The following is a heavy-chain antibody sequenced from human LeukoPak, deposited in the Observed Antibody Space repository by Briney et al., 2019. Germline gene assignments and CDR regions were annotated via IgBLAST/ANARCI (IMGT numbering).Heavy chain of an antibody. CDR3: ARESYNSGSYYNDY. J-gene: IGHJ4*02. CDR2: ISAYNGNT. Sequence: ASVKVPCKASGYTFTSYGISWVRQAPGQGLEWMGWISAYNGNTNYAQKLQGRVTMTTDTSTSTAYMELRSLRSDDTALYYCARESYNSGSYYNDYWGQGTLVTVSS. V-gene: IGHV1-18*01. CDR1: GYTFTSYG. D-gene: IGHD3-10*01.